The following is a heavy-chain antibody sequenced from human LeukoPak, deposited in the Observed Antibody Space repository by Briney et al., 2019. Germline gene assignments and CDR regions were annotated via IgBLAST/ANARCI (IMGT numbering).Heavy chain of an antibody. J-gene: IGHJ1*01. CDR3: AKRPYDSSGFEYFQH. CDR1: GFTFDDYA. D-gene: IGHD3-22*01. Sequence: PGRSLRLSCAASGFTFDDYAMHWVRQAPGKGLEWVSGISWNSGSIDYADSVKGRFTISRDNAKNSLYLQMNSLRAEDTAVYYCAKRPYDSSGFEYFQHWGQGTLVTVSS. CDR2: ISWNSGSI. V-gene: IGHV3-9*01.